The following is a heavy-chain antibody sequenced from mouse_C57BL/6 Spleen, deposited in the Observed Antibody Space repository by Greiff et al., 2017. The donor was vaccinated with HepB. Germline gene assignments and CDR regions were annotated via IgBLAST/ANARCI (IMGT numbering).Heavy chain of an antibody. Sequence: EVQLQQSGPELVKPGASVKISCKASGYTFTDYYMNWVKQSHGKSLEWIGDINPNNGGTSYNQKFKGKATLTVDKSSSTAYMELRSLTSEDSAVYYCASPFYLMDYWGQGTSVTVSS. J-gene: IGHJ4*01. CDR1: GYTFTDYY. D-gene: IGHD5-5*01. V-gene: IGHV1-26*01. CDR2: INPNNGGT. CDR3: ASPFYLMDY.